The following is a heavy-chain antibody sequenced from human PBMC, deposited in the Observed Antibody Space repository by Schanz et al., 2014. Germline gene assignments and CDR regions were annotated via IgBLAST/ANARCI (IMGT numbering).Heavy chain of an antibody. CDR2: LSGSGGST. J-gene: IGHJ4*02. CDR1: GFTFSSYS. Sequence: EVQLLESGGGLVKPGGSLRLSCAASGFTFSSYSMNWVRQAPGKGLEWVSALSGSGGSTYYADSVKGRFTVSRDSGQNSLYLQMNSLRAGDTAVYYCARGTDWNLHYWGQGALVTVSS. CDR3: ARGTDWNLHY. V-gene: IGHV3-23*01. D-gene: IGHD1-1*01.